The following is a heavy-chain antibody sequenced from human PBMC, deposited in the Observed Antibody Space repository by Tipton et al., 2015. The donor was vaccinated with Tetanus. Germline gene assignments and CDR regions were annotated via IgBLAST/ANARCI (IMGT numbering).Heavy chain of an antibody. J-gene: IGHJ6*02. CDR1: GYSFTSYW. CDR3: ARHLALDPNYYYGMDV. V-gene: IGHV5-51*01. Sequence: QLVQSGAEVKKPGESLKISCKGSGYSFTSYWIGWVRQMPGKGLEWMGIIYTGDSDTRYSPSFQGQVTIPADKSISAAYLQWSSLKASDTAMYYCARHLALDPNYYYGMDVWGQGTTVTVSS. CDR2: IYTGDSDT.